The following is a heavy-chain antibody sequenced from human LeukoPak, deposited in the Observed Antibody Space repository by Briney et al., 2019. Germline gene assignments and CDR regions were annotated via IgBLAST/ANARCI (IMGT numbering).Heavy chain of an antibody. CDR3: ARDTRGGSGYSSFYYYYGMDV. Sequence: PSETLSLTCTVSGGSISSYYWSWIRQPAGKGLEWIGRIYTSGSTNYNPSLKSRVTMSVDTSKNRFSLKLSSVTAADTAVYYCARDTRGGSGYSSFYYYYGMDVWGQGTTVTVSS. CDR2: IYTSGST. J-gene: IGHJ6*02. V-gene: IGHV4-4*07. D-gene: IGHD3-22*01. CDR1: GGSISSYY.